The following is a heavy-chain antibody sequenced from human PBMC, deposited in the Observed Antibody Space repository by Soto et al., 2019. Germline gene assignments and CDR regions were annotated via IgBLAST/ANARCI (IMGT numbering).Heavy chain of an antibody. V-gene: IGHV4-59*01. Sequence: SETLSLTWTVSDDSISCYYWGWIRQSPGKQLDWIGFIYYTGTTNYSRSLRSRATMSIDQSQNQFTLRLSSITAADTAIYSWPRTTIIAAARYFDSWGPGTLVTVSS. CDR3: PRTTIIAAARYFDS. CDR1: DDSISCYY. CDR2: IYYTGTT. J-gene: IGHJ4*02. D-gene: IGHD2-15*01.